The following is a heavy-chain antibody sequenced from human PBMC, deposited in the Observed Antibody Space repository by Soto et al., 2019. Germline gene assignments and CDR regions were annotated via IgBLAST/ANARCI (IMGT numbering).Heavy chain of an antibody. D-gene: IGHD2-15*01. V-gene: IGHV1-8*01. CDR1: GYTFTSYD. Sequence: GASVKVSCKASGYTFTSYDINWVRQATGQGLEWMGWMNPNSGNTGYAQKFQGRVTMTRNTSISTAYMELSSLRSEDTAVYYCARGFVVVVAASNYYYYYMDVWGKGTTVTVSS. CDR2: MNPNSGNT. J-gene: IGHJ6*03. CDR3: ARGFVVVVAASNYYYYYMDV.